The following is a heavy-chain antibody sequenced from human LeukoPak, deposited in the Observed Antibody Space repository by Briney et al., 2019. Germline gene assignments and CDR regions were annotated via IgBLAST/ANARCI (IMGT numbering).Heavy chain of an antibody. CDR3: ARLGSSSIKYYFDY. CDR2: IYPPDSDT. J-gene: IGHJ4*02. V-gene: IGHV5-51*01. CDR1: GYNFATYW. D-gene: IGHD6-6*01. Sequence: GESLKISCQGSGYNFATYWIGWVRQMPGKGLEWMGIIYPPDSDTTYSPSFQGQVTISADKSISTAFLQWSSLKASDTAMYYCARLGSSSIKYYFDYWGQGTLVTASS.